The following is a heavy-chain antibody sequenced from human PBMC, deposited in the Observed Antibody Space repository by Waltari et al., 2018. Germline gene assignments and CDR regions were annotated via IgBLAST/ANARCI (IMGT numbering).Heavy chain of an antibody. V-gene: IGHV4-39*07. CDR2: IYYSGST. J-gene: IGHJ5*02. CDR1: GGSISISSYY. D-gene: IGHD6-19*01. Sequence: QLQLQESGPGLVKPSATLSLPCTVSGGSISISSYYWGWIRQPPGKGLEWIGSIYYSGSTYYNPSLKSRVTISVDTSKNQFSLKLSSVTAADTAVYYCARDRQWLPNWFDPWGQGTLVTVSS. CDR3: ARDRQWLPNWFDP.